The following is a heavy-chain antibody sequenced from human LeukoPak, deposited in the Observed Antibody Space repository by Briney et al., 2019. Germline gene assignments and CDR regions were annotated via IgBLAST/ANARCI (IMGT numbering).Heavy chain of an antibody. CDR2: IIPIFSTA. Sequence: GASVKVSCKASGGTFSSYAISWVRQAPGQGLEWMGGIIPIFSTANYAQKFQGRVTITADESTSTAYMELSSLRAEDTAVYYCAKDWQQLVINHYYMDVWGKGTTVTISS. CDR1: GGTFSSYA. J-gene: IGHJ6*03. D-gene: IGHD6-13*01. V-gene: IGHV1-69*01. CDR3: AKDWQQLVINHYYMDV.